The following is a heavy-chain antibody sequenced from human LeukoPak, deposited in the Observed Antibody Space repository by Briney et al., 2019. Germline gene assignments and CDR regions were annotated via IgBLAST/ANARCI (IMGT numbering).Heavy chain of an antibody. CDR1: GFTFSSYD. CDR3: AKDRASYSSSWCDY. CDR2: IRYDGSNK. V-gene: IGHV3-30*02. D-gene: IGHD6-13*01. J-gene: IGHJ4*02. Sequence: GGSLRLSCAASGFTFSSYDMHWVRQAPGKGLEWVAFIRYDGSNKYYADSVKGRFTISRDNSKNTLYLQMNSLRAEDTAVYYCAKDRASYSSSWCDYWGQGTLVTVSS.